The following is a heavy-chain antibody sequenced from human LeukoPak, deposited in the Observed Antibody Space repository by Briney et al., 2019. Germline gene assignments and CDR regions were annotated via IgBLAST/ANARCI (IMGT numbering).Heavy chain of an antibody. Sequence: GGSLRLSCGASGFIFSSSAMHWVRQGTGKGLGWVAYIAHHGNNKYYADSVKGRFTISRDNSKGSLYLQMNSLRADDTAVYYCAKDGSWSCTDWGQGTLVTVSS. D-gene: IGHD2-8*02. V-gene: IGHV3-30*02. J-gene: IGHJ4*02. CDR3: AKDGSWSCTD. CDR1: GFIFSSSA. CDR2: IAHHGNNK.